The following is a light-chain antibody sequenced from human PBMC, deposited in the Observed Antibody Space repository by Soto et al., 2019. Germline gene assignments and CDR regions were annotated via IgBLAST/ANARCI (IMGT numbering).Light chain of an antibody. CDR1: QSVSSY. V-gene: IGKV3-11*01. Sequence: EIVLTQSPATLSLSPGERATLSCRASQSVSSYLAWYQQKPGQAPRLLIYDASNRATGIPARFSGSGSGTDFTLNISSLEPEDFAVYYCQQRSNWLVTFGQGTKVEIK. J-gene: IGKJ1*01. CDR3: QQRSNWLVT. CDR2: DAS.